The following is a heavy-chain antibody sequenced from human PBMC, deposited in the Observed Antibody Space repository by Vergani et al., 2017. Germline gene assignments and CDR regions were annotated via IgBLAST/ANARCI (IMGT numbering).Heavy chain of an antibody. J-gene: IGHJ6*03. CDR1: GGSISSYY. CDR2: IYYSGST. Sequence: QVQLQESGPGLVKPSETLSLTCTVSGGSISSYYWSWIRQPPGKGLEWIGYIYYSGSTNYNPSLKSRVTISVDTSKNQFSLKLSSVTAADTAVYYCASSPTYDFGSYYYYYMDVWGKGTTVTVSS. V-gene: IGHV4-59*01. CDR3: ASSPTYDFGSYYYYYMDV. D-gene: IGHD3-3*01.